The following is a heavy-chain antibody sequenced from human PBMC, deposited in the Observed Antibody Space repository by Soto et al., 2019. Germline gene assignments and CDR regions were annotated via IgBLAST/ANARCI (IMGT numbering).Heavy chain of an antibody. D-gene: IGHD2-21*02. CDR2: IYTSGST. V-gene: IGHV4-4*07. Sequence: TXGTLSLTCTVSGGSISSYYWSWIRQPSGKGLEWIGRIYTSGSTNYNPSLKSRVTMSVDTSKNQFSLKLSSVTAADTAVYYCARAARVYGGDHLDDYWGQGTLVTVSS. J-gene: IGHJ4*02. CDR1: GGSISSYY. CDR3: ARAARVYGGDHLDDY.